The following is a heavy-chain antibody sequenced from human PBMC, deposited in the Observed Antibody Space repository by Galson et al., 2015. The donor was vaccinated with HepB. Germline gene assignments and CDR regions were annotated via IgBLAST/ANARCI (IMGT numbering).Heavy chain of an antibody. J-gene: IGHJ6*03. D-gene: IGHD4-17*01. CDR1: GFTFSSYA. V-gene: IGHV3-23*01. CDR3: AKQGGDLYYYYYYMDV. CDR2: ISGSGGST. Sequence: SLRLSCAASGFTFSSYAMSWVRQAPGKGLEWVSAISGSGGSTYYADSVKGRFTISRDNSKNTLYLQMNSLRAEDTAVYYCAKQGGDLYYYYYYMDVWGKGTTVTVSS.